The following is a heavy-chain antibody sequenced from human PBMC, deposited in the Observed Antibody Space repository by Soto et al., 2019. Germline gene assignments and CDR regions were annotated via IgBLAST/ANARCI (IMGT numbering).Heavy chain of an antibody. D-gene: IGHD4-17*01. Sequence: QVQLVQSGAEVKKPGSSVKVSCKASGGTFSSYTISWVRQAPGQGLEWMGRIIPILGIANYAQKFQGRVTITAGKSTSTAYMELSSLRSEATAVSYCAKDYGGKDGDDWGQGTLVTVSS. V-gene: IGHV1-69*08. CDR3: AKDYGGKDGDD. J-gene: IGHJ4*02. CDR2: IIPILGIA. CDR1: GGTFSSYT.